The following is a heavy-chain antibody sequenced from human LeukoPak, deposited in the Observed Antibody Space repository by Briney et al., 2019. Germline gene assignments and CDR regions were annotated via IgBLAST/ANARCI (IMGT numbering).Heavy chain of an antibody. J-gene: IGHJ6*02. Sequence: PGGSLRLSCAASGFSFGTYAMGWVRQAPGKGLEWLSAISATGGRTFYADSVKDRFTISRDNSKNTIYLHMSSLRAEDTAVYYCARVSPDYYYYYGMDVWGQGTTVTVSS. CDR3: ARVSPDYYYYYGMDV. CDR2: ISATGGRT. V-gene: IGHV3-23*01. CDR1: GFSFGTYA.